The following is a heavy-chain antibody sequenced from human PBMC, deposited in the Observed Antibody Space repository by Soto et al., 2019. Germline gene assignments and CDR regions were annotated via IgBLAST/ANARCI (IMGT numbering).Heavy chain of an antibody. CDR3: TAGSPFNY. V-gene: IGHV3-15*01. CDR2: IKGKPDGGAT. Sequence: AGGSLRLSCAASGITFNTAWLTWFRQAPGKGLEWVGRIKGKPDGGATDYAAPVEGRFTISRDDSQNTVFLQMNSLKTDDTAVYYCTAGSPFNYWGPGTLVTVSS. J-gene: IGHJ4*02. CDR1: GITFNTAW.